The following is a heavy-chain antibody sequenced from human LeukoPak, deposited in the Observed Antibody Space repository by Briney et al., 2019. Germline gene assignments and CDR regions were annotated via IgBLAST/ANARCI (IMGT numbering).Heavy chain of an antibody. Sequence: SVKVSCKASGGTFSSYAISWVRQAPGQGLEWMGRIIPIFGIANYAQKFQGRVTITADKSTSTAYMELSSLRTEDTAVYYCAREWFGELPFDYWGQGTLVTVSS. CDR2: IIPIFGIA. CDR3: AREWFGELPFDY. V-gene: IGHV1-69*04. D-gene: IGHD3-10*01. CDR1: GGTFSSYA. J-gene: IGHJ4*02.